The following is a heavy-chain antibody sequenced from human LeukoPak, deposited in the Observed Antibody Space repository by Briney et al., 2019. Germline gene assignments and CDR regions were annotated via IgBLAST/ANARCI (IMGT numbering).Heavy chain of an antibody. CDR3: ARECVTMVRGDSYYFDY. V-gene: IGHV4-30-4*08. D-gene: IGHD3-10*01. CDR1: GGSISSGDYY. CDR2: IYYSGST. Sequence: SETLSLTCTVSGGSISSGDYYWSWIRQPPGKGLEWIGYIYYSGSTYYNPSLKSRVTISVDTSKNQFSLKLSSVTAADTAVYYCARECVTMVRGDSYYFDYWGQGTLVTVSS. J-gene: IGHJ4*02.